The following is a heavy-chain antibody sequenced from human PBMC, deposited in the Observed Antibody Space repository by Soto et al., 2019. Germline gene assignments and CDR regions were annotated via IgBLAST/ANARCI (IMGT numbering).Heavy chain of an antibody. V-gene: IGHV3-23*01. J-gene: IGHJ4*02. CDR3: AKGSSRPHDY. CDR2: ISGSGDTT. Sequence: EVQLLESGGGLVQPGGSLRLSCAASGFTFSTYAMSWVRQAPGKGLEWVSAISGSGDTTYYANSVKGRFTISRDNSKNTLYLQMNSLRADDTAVYYCAKGSSRPHDYWGQGTLVTVSS. D-gene: IGHD1-26*01. CDR1: GFTFSTYA.